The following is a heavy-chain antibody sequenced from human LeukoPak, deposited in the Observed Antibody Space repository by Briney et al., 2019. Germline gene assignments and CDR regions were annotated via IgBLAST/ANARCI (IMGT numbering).Heavy chain of an antibody. Sequence: ASVKVSCKASGYTFTNYGISWVRQAPGQGLEWMGRIIPILGIANYAQKFQGRVTITADKSTSTAYMELSSLRSEDTAVYYCARGSVAGPYNWFDPWGQGTLVTVSS. V-gene: IGHV1-69*04. D-gene: IGHD6-19*01. CDR3: ARGSVAGPYNWFDP. CDR2: IIPILGIA. CDR1: GYTFTNYG. J-gene: IGHJ5*02.